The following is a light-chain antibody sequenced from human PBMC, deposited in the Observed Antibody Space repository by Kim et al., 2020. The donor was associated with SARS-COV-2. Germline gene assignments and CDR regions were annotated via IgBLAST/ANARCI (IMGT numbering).Light chain of an antibody. J-gene: IGLJ3*02. CDR3: NSRDSSGNHLV. V-gene: IGLV3-19*01. Sequence: ALRKTVRIKCQGDRLRYAYASWHQQKPGQAPVLYSYGKNNRPTAIPDRVSGSSSGNTVSLTSTGAQAEDEAYYYCNSRDSSGNHLVFGGGTQLTVL. CDR2: GKN. CDR1: RLRYAY.